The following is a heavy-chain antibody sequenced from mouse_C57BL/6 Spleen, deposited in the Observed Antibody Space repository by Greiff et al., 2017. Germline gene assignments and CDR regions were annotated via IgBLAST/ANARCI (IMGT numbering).Heavy chain of an antibody. CDR1: GYTFTSYW. V-gene: IGHV1-55*01. J-gene: IGHJ1*03. D-gene: IGHD2-5*01. Sequence: QVQLPQPGAELVKPGASVKMSCKASGYTFTSYWITWVKQRPGQGLEWIGDIYPGSGSTNYNEKFKSKATLTVDTSSSTAYMQLSSLTSEDSAVYYCARRDYYSNYDWYFDVWGTGTTVTVSS. CDR2: IYPGSGST. CDR3: ARRDYYSNYDWYFDV.